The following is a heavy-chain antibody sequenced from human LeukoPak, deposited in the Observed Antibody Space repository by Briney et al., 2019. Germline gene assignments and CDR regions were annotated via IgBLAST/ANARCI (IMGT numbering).Heavy chain of an antibody. V-gene: IGHV1-69*05. CDR2: IIPIFGTA. Sequence: ASVKASCKASGGTFSSYAISWVRQAPGQGLEWMGGIIPIFGTANYAQKFQGRVTITTDESTSTAYMELSSLRSEDTAVYYCARGWGYYDSSGYYPNWFDPWGQGTLVTVSS. D-gene: IGHD3-22*01. J-gene: IGHJ5*02. CDR3: ARGWGYYDSSGYYPNWFDP. CDR1: GGTFSSYA.